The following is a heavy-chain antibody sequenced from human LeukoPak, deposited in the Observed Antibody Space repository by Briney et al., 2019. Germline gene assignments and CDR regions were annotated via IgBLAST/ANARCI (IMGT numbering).Heavy chain of an antibody. CDR2: ISGSGGST. J-gene: IGHJ4*02. CDR3: ARGARVFIVVVPAAFDY. CDR1: GFTFSSYA. Sequence: PGGSLRLSCAASGFTFSSYAMSWVRLAPGKGLEWVSAISGSGGSTYYADSVKGRFTISRDNAKNSLYLQMNSLRAEDTAVYYCARGARVFIVVVPAAFDYWGQGTLVTVSS. V-gene: IGHV3-23*01. D-gene: IGHD2-2*01.